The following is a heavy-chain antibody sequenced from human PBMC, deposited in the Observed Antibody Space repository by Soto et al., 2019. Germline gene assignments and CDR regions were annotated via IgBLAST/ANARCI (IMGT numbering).Heavy chain of an antibody. V-gene: IGHV4-34*01. CDR2: MSHSGGT. CDR1: GGFVSSGSYY. D-gene: IGHD1-1*01. CDR3: ARVERGTATTVVDAFDI. Sequence: QVQLQQRGAGLLKPSETLSLTCAVYGGFVSSGSYYWSWIRQPPGKGLEWIGEMSHSGGTHFNPSLKSRVTISVDTSKNQFSLKMSSVNAADTALYYCARVERGTATTVVDAFDIWGPGTMVTVSS. J-gene: IGHJ3*02.